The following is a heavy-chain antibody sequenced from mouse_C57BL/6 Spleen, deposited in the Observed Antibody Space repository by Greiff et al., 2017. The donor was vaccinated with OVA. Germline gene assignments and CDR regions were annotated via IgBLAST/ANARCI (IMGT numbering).Heavy chain of an antibody. D-gene: IGHD2-1*01. CDR2: IWTGGGT. CDR3: ARNEGGNYDAMDY. V-gene: IGHV2-9-1*01. Sequence: VQGVESGPGLVAPSQSLSITCTVSGFSLTSYAISWVRQPPGKGLEWLGVIWTGGGTNYNSALKSRLSISKDNSKSQVFLKMNSLQTDDTARYYCARNEGGNYDAMDYWGQGTSVTVSS. J-gene: IGHJ4*01. CDR1: GFSLTSYA.